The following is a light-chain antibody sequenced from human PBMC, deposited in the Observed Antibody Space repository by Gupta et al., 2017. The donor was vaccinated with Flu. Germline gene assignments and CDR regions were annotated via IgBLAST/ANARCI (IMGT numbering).Light chain of an antibody. CDR3: QWRDSTRRT. Sequence: DIQMTQSTSSLSASVADRVTITCRASQSISSYLNWYQHKPGKAPKLLIYAASRVQSGVPSRFRGSGSGTYFTLTISSLLPEDFATYSCQWRDSTRRTFGQGTKVEIK. CDR2: AAS. J-gene: IGKJ1*01. CDR1: QSISSY. V-gene: IGKV1-39*01.